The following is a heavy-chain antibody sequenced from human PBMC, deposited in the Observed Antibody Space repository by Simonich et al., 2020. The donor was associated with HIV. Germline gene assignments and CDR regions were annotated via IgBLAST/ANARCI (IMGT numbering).Heavy chain of an antibody. CDR1: GYTFTDYY. CDR3: ATVGLRDGYNYY. V-gene: IGHV1-69-2*01. J-gene: IGHJ4*02. CDR2: VYPKQYET. Sequence: EVQLVQSGAEVKKPGATVKISCRVFGYTFTDYYIHWVQQVPGKGLEWNGLVYPKQYETIYEEKFQGRLTITADTSPDIAYMELSSLRSEDTAVYYCATVGLRDGYNYYWGQGTLITVSS. D-gene: IGHD1-1*01.